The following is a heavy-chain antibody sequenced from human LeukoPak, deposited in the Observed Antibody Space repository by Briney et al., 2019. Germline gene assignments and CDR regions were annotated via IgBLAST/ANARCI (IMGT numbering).Heavy chain of an antibody. CDR3: ARLPSMAAVAGDYFDY. CDR2: IDPSDSYT. V-gene: IGHV5-10-1*01. J-gene: IGHJ4*02. CDR1: GYSFTSYW. D-gene: IGHD6-19*01. Sequence: GESLKISCKGSGYSFTSYWISWVCQMPGKGLEWMGRIDPSDSYTNYSPSFQGHVTISADKSISTAYLQWSSLKASDTAMYYCARLPSMAAVAGDYFDYWGQGTLVTVSS.